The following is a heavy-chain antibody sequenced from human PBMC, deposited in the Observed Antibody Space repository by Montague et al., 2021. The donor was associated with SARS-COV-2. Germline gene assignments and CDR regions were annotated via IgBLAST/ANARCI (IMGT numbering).Heavy chain of an antibody. CDR3: ARVPFVGRPFMNYYYGMDV. CDR1: GGSISSYY. J-gene: IGHJ6*02. V-gene: IGHV4-59*01. Sequence: SETLSLTCTVSGGSISSYYWSWIRQPPGKGLEWIGYIYYSGNTXXXPSXXXRVTISVDTSKNQFSLKLSSVTAADTAVYYCARVPFVGRPFMNYYYGMDVWGQGPTVTVPS. D-gene: IGHD3-16*01. CDR2: IYYSGNT.